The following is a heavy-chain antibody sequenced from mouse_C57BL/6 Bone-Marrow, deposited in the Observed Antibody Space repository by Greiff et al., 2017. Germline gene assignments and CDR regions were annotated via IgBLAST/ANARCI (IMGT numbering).Heavy chain of an antibody. V-gene: IGHV1-15*01. D-gene: IGHD4-1*01. CDR2: IDPETGGT. Sequence: VQRVESGAELVRPGASVTLSCKASGYTFTDYEMHWVKQTPVHGLEWIGAIDPETGGTAYNQKFKGKAILTADKSSSTAYMELRSLTSEDSAVYYCTRTGASWFAYWGQGTLVTVSA. CDR1: GYTFTDYE. CDR3: TRTGASWFAY. J-gene: IGHJ3*01.